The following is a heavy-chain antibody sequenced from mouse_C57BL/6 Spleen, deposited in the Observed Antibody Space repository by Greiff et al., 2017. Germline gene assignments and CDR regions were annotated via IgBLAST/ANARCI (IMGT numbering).Heavy chain of an antibody. V-gene: IGHV5-6*02. Sequence: EVKLMESGGDLVKPGGSLKLSCAASGFTFSSYGMSWVRQTPDKRLEWVATISSGGSYTYYPDSVKGRFTISRDNAKNTLYLQMSSLKSEDTAMYYCARREDSPGMDYWGQGTSVTVSS. J-gene: IGHJ4*01. CDR2: ISSGGSYT. CDR3: ARREDSPGMDY. CDR1: GFTFSSYG. D-gene: IGHD3-2*01.